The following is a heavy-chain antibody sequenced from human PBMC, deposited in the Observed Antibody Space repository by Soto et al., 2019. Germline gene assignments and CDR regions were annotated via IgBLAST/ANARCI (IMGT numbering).Heavy chain of an antibody. CDR2: IIPIFGTA. D-gene: IGHD4-17*01. Sequence: SVKVSCKASGGTFSSYAISWVRQAPGQGLEWMGGIIPIFGTANYAQKFQGRVTITADESTSTAYMELSSLRSEDTAVYYCARDGYGDYINYYYGMDVWGQGTTVTVSS. CDR1: GGTFSSYA. V-gene: IGHV1-69*13. J-gene: IGHJ6*02. CDR3: ARDGYGDYINYYYGMDV.